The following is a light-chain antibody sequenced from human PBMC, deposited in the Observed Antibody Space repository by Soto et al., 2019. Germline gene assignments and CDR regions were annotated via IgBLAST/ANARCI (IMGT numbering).Light chain of an antibody. V-gene: IGKV3-15*01. CDR2: GAS. J-gene: IGKJ4*01. CDR3: QQHNNWPLT. CDR1: QSVSRN. Sequence: EIVMTQSPATLSVSPGESATLSCRASQSVSRNLAWYQQKPGQAPRLLIYGASTRATGFPARFSGSGSGTEFTLTISSLQSEDFAVYYCQQHNNWPLTFGGGTKVEIK.